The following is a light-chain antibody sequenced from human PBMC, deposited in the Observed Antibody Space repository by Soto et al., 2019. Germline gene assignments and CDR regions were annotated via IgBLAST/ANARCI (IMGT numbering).Light chain of an antibody. J-gene: IGLJ1*01. V-gene: IGLV2-14*01. CDR1: SSDVGGYNY. CDR2: EVT. CDR3: SSYTSSNTFYV. Sequence: QSALTQPASVSGSPGQSITISFTGTSSDVGGYNYVSWYQQHPGKAPKLMIYEVTNRPSGVSNRFSGSKSGNTASLTISGLQAEDEADYYCSSYTSSNTFYVFGTGTKVTVL.